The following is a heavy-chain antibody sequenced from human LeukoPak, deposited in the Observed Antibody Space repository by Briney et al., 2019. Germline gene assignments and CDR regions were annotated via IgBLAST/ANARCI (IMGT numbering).Heavy chain of an antibody. CDR2: IYSGGST. Sequence: GGSLRLSCAASGFTVSSNYMSWVRQAPGKGLEWVSVIYSGGSTYYADSVKGRFTISRDNAKNSLYLQMNSLRAEDTAVYYCARYNYDTSGYHFDYWGQGTLVTVSS. V-gene: IGHV3-53*01. CDR3: ARYNYDTSGYHFDY. J-gene: IGHJ4*02. CDR1: GFTVSSNY. D-gene: IGHD3-22*01.